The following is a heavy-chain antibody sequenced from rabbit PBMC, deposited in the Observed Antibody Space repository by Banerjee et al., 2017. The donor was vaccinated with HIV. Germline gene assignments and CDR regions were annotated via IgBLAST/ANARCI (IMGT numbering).Heavy chain of an antibody. D-gene: IGHD3-1*01. CDR1: GFSFSSNYY. J-gene: IGHJ2*01. CDR3: ARDGGLYAFDP. V-gene: IGHV1S40*01. CDR2: IYADSSGST. Sequence: QSLEESGGDLVKPGASLTLTCTASGFSFSSNYYMCWVRQAPGKGPEWIGCIYADSSGSTYYASWANGRFTISKTSSTTVTLQMTSLTAADTATYFCARDGGLYAFDPWGQGTLVTVS.